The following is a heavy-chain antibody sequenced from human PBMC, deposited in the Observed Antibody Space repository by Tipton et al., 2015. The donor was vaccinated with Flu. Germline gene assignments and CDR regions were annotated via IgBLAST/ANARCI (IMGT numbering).Heavy chain of an antibody. CDR2: IYPSETT. D-gene: IGHD3-10*02. Sequence: TLSLTCTVSGDSMSSYYWSWIRQPARKRLELIGSIYPSETTYYNPSLKSRVTISVDTSKSQFSLMLRSVTAADTAVYYCARLSYYDVDLKNFYFDHWGQGALVTVSS. J-gene: IGHJ4*02. CDR3: ARLSYYDVDLKNFYFDH. CDR1: GDSMSSYY. V-gene: IGHV4-59*05.